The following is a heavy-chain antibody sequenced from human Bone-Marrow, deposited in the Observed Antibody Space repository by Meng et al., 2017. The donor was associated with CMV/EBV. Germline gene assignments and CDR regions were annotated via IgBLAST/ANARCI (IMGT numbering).Heavy chain of an antibody. D-gene: IGHD3-3*01. CDR1: GFTFSDYY. CDR3: ARVDIGATIFGVVPLDD. V-gene: IGHV3-11*01. CDR2: ISSSGSTI. J-gene: IGHJ4*01. Sequence: GESLKISCAASGFTFSDYYMSWIRQAPGKGLEWVSYISSSGSTIYYADSVKGRFTISRDNAKNSLYLQMDSLRAEDTAVYYCARVDIGATIFGVVPLDDWGQGTLVTVSS.